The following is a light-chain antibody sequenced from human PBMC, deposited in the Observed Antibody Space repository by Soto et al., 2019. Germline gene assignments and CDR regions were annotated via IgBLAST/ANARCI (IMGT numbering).Light chain of an antibody. CDR3: QQSYSALVA. CDR1: QSISRS. J-gene: IGKJ1*01. Sequence: DFQMTQSPSSLSASVGGRCTITCLATQSISRSLNWYQQKPGKAPELLIYAASSLQSGVPSRFSGSGSGTDFTLTISSLQPEDSATYYCQQSYSALVAFGQGTKVDIK. V-gene: IGKV1-39*01. CDR2: AAS.